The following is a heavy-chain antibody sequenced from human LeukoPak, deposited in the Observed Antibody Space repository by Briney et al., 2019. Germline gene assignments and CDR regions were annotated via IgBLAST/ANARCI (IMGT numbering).Heavy chain of an antibody. V-gene: IGHV1-69*13. CDR2: IIPIFGTA. Sequence: GASVKASCKASGGTFSSYAISWVRQAPGQGLEWMGGIIPIFGTANYAQKFQGRVTITADESTSTAYMELSSLRSEDTAVYYCARSNSGYDSDFDYWGQGTLVTVSS. CDR1: GGTFSSYA. D-gene: IGHD5-12*01. J-gene: IGHJ4*02. CDR3: ARSNSGYDSDFDY.